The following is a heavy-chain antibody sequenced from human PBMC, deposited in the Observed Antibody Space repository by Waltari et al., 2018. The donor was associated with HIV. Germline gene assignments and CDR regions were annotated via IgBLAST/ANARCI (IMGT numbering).Heavy chain of an antibody. CDR2: IKEDGSER. CDR3: ARLQWATQNLDF. Sequence: EVQLVESGGGSVQPGGSLRLSCTVSGFTFSGPWMTWVRQAPGRGLEWVAKIKEDGSERSYVESVKGRFIISRDNAKNSLFLQMYGLGAEDTGVYYCARLQWATQNLDFWGQGTLVTVSS. V-gene: IGHV3-7*01. D-gene: IGHD6-19*01. J-gene: IGHJ4*02. CDR1: GFTFSGPW.